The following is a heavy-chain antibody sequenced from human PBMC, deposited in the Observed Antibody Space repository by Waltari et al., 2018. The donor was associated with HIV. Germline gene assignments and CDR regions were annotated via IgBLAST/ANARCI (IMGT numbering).Heavy chain of an antibody. V-gene: IGHV4-39*01. CDR2: IYYSGST. Sequence: QLQLQESGPGLVQPSETLSLTCTVSGGSISSSSYYWGWIRQPPGKGLEWIGSIYYSGSTYYNPSLKSLVTISVDTSKNQFSLKLSSVTAADTAVYYCARLPLGQLLSVDYWGQGTLVTVSS. J-gene: IGHJ4*02. D-gene: IGHD2-2*01. CDR3: ARLPLGQLLSVDY. CDR1: GGSISSSSYY.